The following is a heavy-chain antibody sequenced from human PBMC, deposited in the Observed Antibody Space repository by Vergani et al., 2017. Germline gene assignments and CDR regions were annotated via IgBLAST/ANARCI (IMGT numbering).Heavy chain of an antibody. CDR3: AEDNGCSSTCCHKLFDY. J-gene: IGHJ4*02. D-gene: IGHD2-2*01. Sequence: EVQLVESGGGLVQPGGSLRLSCAASGFTFSSYSMNWVRQAPGKGLEWVSSISSSSSYIYYADSVKGRFTISRDNAKNSLYLQMNSLRAEDTAVDYCAEDNGCSSTCCHKLFDYWGQGTLVTVSS. CDR1: GFTFSSYS. V-gene: IGHV3-21*01. CDR2: ISSSSSYI.